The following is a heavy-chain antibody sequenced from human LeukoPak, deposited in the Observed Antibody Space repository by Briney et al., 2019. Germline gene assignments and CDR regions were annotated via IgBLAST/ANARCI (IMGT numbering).Heavy chain of an antibody. Sequence: ASVKVSCKASGYTFTGYYMHWVRQAPGQGLEWMGWINPNSGGTNYAQKFQGRVTMTRDTSISTAYMELSRLRSDDTAVYYCARFTYSGSYFDYWGQGTLVTVSS. V-gene: IGHV1-2*02. CDR3: ARFTYSGSYFDY. CDR1: GYTFTGYY. J-gene: IGHJ4*02. D-gene: IGHD1-26*01. CDR2: INPNSGGT.